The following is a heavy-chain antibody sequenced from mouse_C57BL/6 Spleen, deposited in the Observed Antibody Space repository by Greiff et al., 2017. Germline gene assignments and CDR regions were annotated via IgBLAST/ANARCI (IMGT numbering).Heavy chain of an antibody. Sequence: QVQLKQSGPELVKPGASVKISCKASGYAFSSSWMNWVKQRPGKGLEWIGRINPGDGDTNYNGKFKGKATLTADKSSGTAYMQLSSLTSEDSAVSFCARSAIASVVATPLNDAMDYWGQGTSVTVSS. D-gene: IGHD1-1*01. CDR2: INPGDGDT. CDR1: GYAFSSSW. CDR3: ARSAIASVVATPLNDAMDY. J-gene: IGHJ4*01. V-gene: IGHV1-82*01.